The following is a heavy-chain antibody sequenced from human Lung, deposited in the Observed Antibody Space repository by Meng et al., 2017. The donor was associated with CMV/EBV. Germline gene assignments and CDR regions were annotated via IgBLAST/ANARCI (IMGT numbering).Heavy chain of an antibody. CDR3: ARDKSLGALDI. V-gene: IGHV3-66*02. J-gene: IGHJ3*02. CDR2: IYSVGTT. CDR1: GFTVSSNY. D-gene: IGHD7-27*01. Sequence: GGSXRLSCAASGFTVSSNYMSWVRQAPGKGLEWVSVIYSVGTTYYADSVKGPFTISRDNSKNTVYLQMNSLNAEDRAVYYCARDKSLGALDIWGQGTMVTVSS.